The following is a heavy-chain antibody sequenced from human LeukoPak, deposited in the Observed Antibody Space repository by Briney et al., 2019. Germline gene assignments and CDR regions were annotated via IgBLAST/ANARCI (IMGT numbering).Heavy chain of an antibody. D-gene: IGHD2-2*01. J-gene: IGHJ5*02. CDR2: INHSGST. CDR1: GGSFSGYY. V-gene: IGHV4-34*01. CDR3: ARGVRGYCSSTSCRRGKNWFDP. Sequence: PETLSLTCAVYGGSFSGYYWSWIRQPPGKGLEWIGEINHSGSTNYNPSLKSRVTISVDTSKNQFSLKLSSVTAADTAVYYCARGVRGYCSSTSCRRGKNWFDPWGQGTLVTVSS.